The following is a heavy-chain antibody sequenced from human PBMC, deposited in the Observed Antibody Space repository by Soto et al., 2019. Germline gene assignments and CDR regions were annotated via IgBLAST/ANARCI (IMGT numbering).Heavy chain of an antibody. J-gene: IGHJ6*02. Sequence: EVQLVESGGGLVQPGGSLRLSCAASGFTFSDHYMDWVRQAPGKGLEWVGRHRNKANSYTTEYAASVKGRFTISRDDSKNSFDLQMNSRHTEDTAVYYCARGSSTLQFPYYYYAMDGWGQGTKVTVSS. D-gene: IGHD6-13*01. CDR2: HRNKANSYTT. CDR3: ARGSSTLQFPYYYYAMDG. CDR1: GFTFSDHY. V-gene: IGHV3-72*01.